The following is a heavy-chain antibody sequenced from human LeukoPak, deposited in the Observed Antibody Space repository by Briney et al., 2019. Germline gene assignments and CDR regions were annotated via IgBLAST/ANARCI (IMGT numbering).Heavy chain of an antibody. CDR3: AREGGSSGWYSYYYYYGMGD. CDR1: GYTFTSYG. J-gene: IGHJ6*02. Sequence: ASVKVSCKASGYTFTSYGISWVRQAPGQGLEWMGWISAYNGNTNYAQKLQGRVTMTTDTSTSTAYMELRSLRSDDTAVYYCAREGGSSGWYSYYYYYGMGDWGQGTTVTVSS. D-gene: IGHD6-19*01. V-gene: IGHV1-18*01. CDR2: ISAYNGNT.